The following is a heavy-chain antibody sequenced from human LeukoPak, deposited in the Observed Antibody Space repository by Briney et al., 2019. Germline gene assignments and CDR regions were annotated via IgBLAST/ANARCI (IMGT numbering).Heavy chain of an antibody. V-gene: IGHV3-23*01. CDR2: ISDSTDNT. Sequence: GGSLGLSCAASGFTFRNYAMSWVRQSPRKGLEWVSAISDSTDNTYYADSVKGRFTISRDNSKNTLYLQMSSLRAEDTAVYYCARVRLRLTFLTRRVGAFDIWGQGTMVTVSS. CDR3: ARVRLRLTFLTRRVGAFDI. D-gene: IGHD4-23*01. J-gene: IGHJ3*02. CDR1: GFTFRNYA.